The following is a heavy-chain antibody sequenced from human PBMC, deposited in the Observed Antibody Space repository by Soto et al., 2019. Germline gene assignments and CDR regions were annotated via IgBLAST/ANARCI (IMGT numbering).Heavy chain of an antibody. CDR1: GFSVSDTW. CDR3: FGRGF. CDR2: VRSESGGGTT. J-gene: IGHJ4*02. V-gene: IGHV3-15*07. D-gene: IGHD3-10*01. Sequence: KPGGSLRLSCAVSGFSVSDTWMNWVRQAPGKGLEWVGRVRSESGGGTTDYAAPVKGRFTISRDDSQNTLSVQMDSLKTEDTAVYYCFGRGFWGQGTLVTVSS.